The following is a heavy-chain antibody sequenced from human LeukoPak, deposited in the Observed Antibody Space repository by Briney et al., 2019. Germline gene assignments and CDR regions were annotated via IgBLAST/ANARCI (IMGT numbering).Heavy chain of an antibody. V-gene: IGHV3-30-3*01. CDR3: ARVFDYPTDY. D-gene: IGHD3-9*01. CDR2: ISYDGSNK. Sequence: GGSLRLSCAASGFTFSSYWMHWVRQAPGKGLEWVAVISYDGSNKYYADSVKGRFTISRDNSKNTLYLQMNSLRAEDTAVYYCARVFDYPTDYWGQEPWSPSPQ. CDR1: GFTFSSYW. J-gene: IGHJ4*01.